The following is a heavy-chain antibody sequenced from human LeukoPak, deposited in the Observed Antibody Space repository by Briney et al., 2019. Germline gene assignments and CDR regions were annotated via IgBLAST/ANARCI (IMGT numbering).Heavy chain of an antibody. CDR3: AREGADIVVVPAAHDY. J-gene: IGHJ4*02. V-gene: IGHV1-2*02. CDR1: GYTFTSYD. Sequence: ASVKVSCKASGYTFTSYDINWVRQATGQGLEWMGWINPNSGGTNYAQKFQGRVTMTRDTSISTAYMELSRLRSDDTAVYYCAREGADIVVVPAAHDYWGQGTLVTVSS. D-gene: IGHD2-2*01. CDR2: INPNSGGT.